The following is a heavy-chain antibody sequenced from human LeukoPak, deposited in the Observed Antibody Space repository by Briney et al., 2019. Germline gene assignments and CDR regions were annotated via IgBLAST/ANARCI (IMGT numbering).Heavy chain of an antibody. CDR3: AKEGYSGYDFGLYYFDY. Sequence: GGSLRLACAASGFTLSTYDMHWVRQAPGKGLEGVSYISSSSSNIYYADSVKGRFTISRDNSKNTLYLQMNSLRAEDTAVYYCAKEGYSGYDFGLYYFDYWGQGTLVTVSS. D-gene: IGHD5-12*01. CDR1: GFTLSTYD. V-gene: IGHV3-48*01. J-gene: IGHJ4*02. CDR2: ISSSSSNI.